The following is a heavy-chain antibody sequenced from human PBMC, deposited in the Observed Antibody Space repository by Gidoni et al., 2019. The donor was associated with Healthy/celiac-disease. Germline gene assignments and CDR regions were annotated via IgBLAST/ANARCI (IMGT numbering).Heavy chain of an antibody. J-gene: IGHJ6*02. CDR1: GFTFSIYT. Sequence: EVQLVESGGGLVQPGGSLRPSCSASGFTFSIYTLDVVRQAPGKGLEWVSYISSSSSTIYYADSVKGRFTISRDNAKNSLYLQMNSLRDEDTAVYYCARDRRKDPLTPDDYYYYGMDVWGQGTTVTVSS. D-gene: IGHD1-20*01. V-gene: IGHV3-48*02. CDR3: ARDRRKDPLTPDDYYYYGMDV. CDR2: ISSSSSTI.